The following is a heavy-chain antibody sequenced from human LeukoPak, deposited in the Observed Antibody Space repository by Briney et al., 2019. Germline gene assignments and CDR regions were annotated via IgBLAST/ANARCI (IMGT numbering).Heavy chain of an antibody. CDR3: ARDLELERNRWNYFES. D-gene: IGHD1-1*01. Sequence: SETLSLTCTVSGGSISSFFWSWIRQPPGKGLEWPGCIDYSGSTQYNPSLKSRVTISVDTSKQQSSLKLSSVTAADTAVYYCARDLELERNRWNYFESWGQGTLVTVSS. J-gene: IGHJ4*02. V-gene: IGHV4-59*01. CDR2: IDYSGST. CDR1: GGSISSFF.